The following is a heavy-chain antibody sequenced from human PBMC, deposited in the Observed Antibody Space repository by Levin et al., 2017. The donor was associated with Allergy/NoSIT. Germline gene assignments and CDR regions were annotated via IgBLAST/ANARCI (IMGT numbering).Heavy chain of an antibody. D-gene: IGHD3-3*01. CDR2: ISGSGGST. CDR1: GFTFSSYA. Sequence: GGSLRLSCAASGFTFSSYAMSWVRQAPGKGLEWVSAISGSGGSTYYADSVKGRFTISRDNSKNTLYLQMNSLRAEDTAVYYCAKGPTRFDYDFWSGYNEAPLGGMDVWGQGTTVTVSS. V-gene: IGHV3-23*01. CDR3: AKGPTRFDYDFWSGYNEAPLGGMDV. J-gene: IGHJ6*02.